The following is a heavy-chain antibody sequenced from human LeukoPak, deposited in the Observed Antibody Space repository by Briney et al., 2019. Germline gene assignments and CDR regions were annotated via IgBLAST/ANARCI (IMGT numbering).Heavy chain of an antibody. CDR3: ARIGYNHYFDY. Sequence: ASVKGSCKASGYTFTDYYLHWVRHSPGQWVEWMGWIDPNNGGTNYAQTFQGRVTMTRDTSITTAYMELSRLRSDDTAVYFCARIGYNHYFDYWGQGTLVTVSS. V-gene: IGHV1-2*02. J-gene: IGHJ4*02. CDR2: IDPNNGGT. D-gene: IGHD5-24*01. CDR1: GYTFTDYY.